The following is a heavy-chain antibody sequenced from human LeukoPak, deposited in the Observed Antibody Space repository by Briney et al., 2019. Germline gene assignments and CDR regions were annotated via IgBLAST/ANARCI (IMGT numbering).Heavy chain of an antibody. J-gene: IGHJ6*02. Sequence: ASVKVSCKASGGTFSSYAISWVRQAPGQGLEWMGGIIPIFGTANYAQKFQGRVTITADESTSTAYMELSRLRSDDTAVYYCARDSSSGWYGFYYYGMDVWGQGTTVTVSS. V-gene: IGHV1-69*13. D-gene: IGHD6-19*01. CDR2: IIPIFGTA. CDR3: ARDSSSGWYGFYYYGMDV. CDR1: GGTFSSYA.